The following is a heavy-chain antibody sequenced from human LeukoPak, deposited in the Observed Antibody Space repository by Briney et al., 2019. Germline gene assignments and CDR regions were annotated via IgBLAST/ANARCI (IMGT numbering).Heavy chain of an antibody. CDR1: GYTFTSYG. Sequence: ASVKVSCKASGYTFTSYGISWVRQAPGQGLEWMGWISAYIGNTNYAQKLQGRVTMTTDTSTSTAYMELRSLRSDDTAVYYCARDRRYYYDSSGYSYYFDYWGQGTLVTVPS. J-gene: IGHJ4*02. V-gene: IGHV1-18*01. CDR2: ISAYIGNT. CDR3: ARDRRYYYDSSGYSYYFDY. D-gene: IGHD3-22*01.